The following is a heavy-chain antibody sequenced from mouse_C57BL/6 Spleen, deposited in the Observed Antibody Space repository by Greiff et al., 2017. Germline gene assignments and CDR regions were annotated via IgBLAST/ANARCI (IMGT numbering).Heavy chain of an antibody. J-gene: IGHJ4*01. CDR2: IDPETGGT. Sequence: VQLQQSGAELVRPGASVTLSCKASGYTFTDYEMHWVKQTPVHGLEWIGAIDPETGGTAYNQKFKGKAILTTDKSSSTAYMELRSLTSEDSAVYYCTNYYGTRYYAMDYWGQGTSVTVSS. CDR1: GYTFTDYE. D-gene: IGHD1-1*01. V-gene: IGHV1-15*01. CDR3: TNYYGTRYYAMDY.